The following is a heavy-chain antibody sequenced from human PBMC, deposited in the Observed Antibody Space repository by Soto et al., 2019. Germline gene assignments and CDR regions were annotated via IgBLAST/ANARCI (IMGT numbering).Heavy chain of an antibody. CDR1: GYTYTSYG. Sequence: QVQLVQSGAEVKKPGASVKVSCKASGYTYTSYGISWVRQAPGQGLEWMGWISAYNGNTNYAQKLQGRVTMTTDTSTSTAYMELRSLRSDDTAVYYCARDNRGSSGYYHYYYYGMDVWGQGTTVTVSS. J-gene: IGHJ6*02. CDR3: ARDNRGSSGYYHYYYYGMDV. CDR2: ISAYNGNT. V-gene: IGHV1-18*01. D-gene: IGHD3-22*01.